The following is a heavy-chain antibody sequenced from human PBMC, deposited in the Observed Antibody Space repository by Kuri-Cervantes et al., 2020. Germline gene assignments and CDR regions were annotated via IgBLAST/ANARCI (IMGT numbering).Heavy chain of an antibody. CDR3: AREALDYGDSLRPFDY. Sequence: ASVKVSCKASGYTFTGYYMHWVRQAPGQGLEWMGWINPSSGGTNYAQKFQGRVTMTRDTSISTAYMELSRLRSDDTAVYYCAREALDYGDSLRPFDYWGQGTLVTVSS. V-gene: IGHV1-2*02. J-gene: IGHJ4*02. D-gene: IGHD4-17*01. CDR2: INPSSGGT. CDR1: GYTFTGYY.